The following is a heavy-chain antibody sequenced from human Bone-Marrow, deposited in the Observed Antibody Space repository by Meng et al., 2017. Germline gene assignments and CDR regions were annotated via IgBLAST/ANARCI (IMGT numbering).Heavy chain of an antibody. Sequence: QVQLWQSGAEVKNPGASVKASCKPSGYTFTDYYIHWVRQTPVQGLEWMGRINPNSGGTNFAQKFQDRVTLTRDTSISTSYMDLSRLTFDDTAFYYCASDHKWGQGTLVTVSS. CDR2: INPNSGGT. CDR1: GYTFTDYY. CDR3: ASDHK. J-gene: IGHJ4*02. V-gene: IGHV1-2*06.